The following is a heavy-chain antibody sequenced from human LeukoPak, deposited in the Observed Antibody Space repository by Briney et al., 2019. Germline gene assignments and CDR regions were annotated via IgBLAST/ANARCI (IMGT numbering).Heavy chain of an antibody. Sequence: PGGSLRLSCAASGFTFSSYGMHWVRQAPGKGLEWVAFIRYDGSNKYYADSVKGRFTISRDNAKNSLYLQMNSLRAEDTAVYYCARPLRPRAPTHYYMDVWGKGTTVTVSS. V-gene: IGHV3-30*02. CDR2: IRYDGSNK. J-gene: IGHJ6*03. CDR3: ARPLRPRAPTHYYMDV. CDR1: GFTFSSYG. D-gene: IGHD3-10*01.